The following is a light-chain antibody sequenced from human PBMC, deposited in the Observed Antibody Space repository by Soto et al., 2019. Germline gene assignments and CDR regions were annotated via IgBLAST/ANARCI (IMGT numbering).Light chain of an antibody. CDR3: QRNGSSPLT. Sequence: EVVLTQSPGTLSLSPGQRATLSCRASQSVSANFLVWYQQKPGQAPRLLIYDASSRTTGIPVRFGGSGSGTDFILIISRLEAEDFAVYYCQRNGSSPLTFGGGTKVEIK. CDR2: DAS. J-gene: IGKJ4*01. CDR1: QSVSANF. V-gene: IGKV3-20*01.